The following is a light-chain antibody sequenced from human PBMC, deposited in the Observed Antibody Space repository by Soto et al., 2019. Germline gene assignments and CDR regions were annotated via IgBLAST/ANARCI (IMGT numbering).Light chain of an antibody. CDR3: SSYTSTNTLV. J-gene: IGLJ2*01. CDR2: EVN. Sequence: QSVLTQPASVSGSLGQSITISCTGSSSDIGGDDFVSWYQQHPGRVPRLMIFEVNNRPSGVSNRFSGSKSGNTASLTISGLQPEDEADYYCSSYTSTNTLVFGGGTKVTVL. V-gene: IGLV2-14*01. CDR1: SSDIGGDDF.